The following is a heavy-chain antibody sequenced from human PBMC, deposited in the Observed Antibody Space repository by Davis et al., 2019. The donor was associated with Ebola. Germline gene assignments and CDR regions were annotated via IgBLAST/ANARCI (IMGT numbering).Heavy chain of an antibody. CDR2: ISWDGGST. CDR3: AKGSITIFGLVTDYYGMDV. D-gene: IGHD3-3*01. CDR1: GFIFDDYA. J-gene: IGHJ6*02. Sequence: PGGSLRLSCAASGFIFDDYAMHWVRQAPGKGLEWVSVISWDGGSTYYADSVKGRFTISRDNSKNSLYLQMNSLRAEDTALYYCAKGSITIFGLVTDYYGMDVWGQGTTVTVSS. V-gene: IGHV3-43D*03.